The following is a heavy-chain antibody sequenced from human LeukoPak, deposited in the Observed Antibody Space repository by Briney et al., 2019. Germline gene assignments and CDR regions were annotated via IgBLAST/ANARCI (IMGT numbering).Heavy chain of an antibody. CDR3: ARVSAAGMEFHYGMDV. Sequence: PSETLSLTCTVSGGSISSGSYYWSWIRQPAGEGLEWIGRIYTSGSTNFNPSLKSRVAIAVDTSKNQFSLSMRSVTAADTAVYYCARVSAAGMEFHYGMDVWGQGTTVFVSS. CDR2: IYTSGST. J-gene: IGHJ6*02. D-gene: IGHD6-13*01. V-gene: IGHV4-61*02. CDR1: GGSISSGSYY.